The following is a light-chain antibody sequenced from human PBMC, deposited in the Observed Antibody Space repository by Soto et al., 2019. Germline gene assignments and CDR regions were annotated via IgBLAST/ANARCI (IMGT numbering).Light chain of an antibody. V-gene: IGLV2-8*01. CDR3: RSYADFNNVL. CDR1: SSDVRNYNF. CDR2: EVT. J-gene: IGLJ3*02. Sequence: QSALTQPPSASGSPGQSVTISCTGTSSDVRNYNFISWYQQYPGKAPKLMIYEVTKRPSGVPDRFSGYKSVNMASLTVSGLQAEYEADYSCRSYADFNNVLFGGGTQLTVL.